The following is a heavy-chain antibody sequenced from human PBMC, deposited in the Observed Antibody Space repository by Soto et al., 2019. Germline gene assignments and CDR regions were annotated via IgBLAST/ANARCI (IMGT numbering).Heavy chain of an antibody. Sequence: EVQLLESGGGLVQPGVSLRLSCAASGFTFTNHAMSWVRQAPGKGLAWVSATSGSGDSTYYADSVKGRFTISRDNSRNTLYLQMNSLIAEDTAIYYCAKDMYDFWIGSDYWGQGTLVTVSS. D-gene: IGHD3-3*01. CDR2: TSGSGDST. CDR3: AKDMYDFWIGSDY. CDR1: GFTFTNHA. V-gene: IGHV3-23*01. J-gene: IGHJ4*02.